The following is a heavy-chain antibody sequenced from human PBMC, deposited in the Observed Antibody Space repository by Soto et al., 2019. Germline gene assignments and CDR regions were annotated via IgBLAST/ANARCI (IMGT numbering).Heavy chain of an antibody. V-gene: IGHV1-69*01. J-gene: IGHJ4*02. CDR1: GGTFSSYS. CDR2: IIPIFGTA. Sequence: QVQLVQSGAEVKKPGSSVKVSCKASGGTFSSYSINWGRQAPGQGLEWMGEIIPIFGTANYAQKFQGRVTITEDESTSTAYMALSSRRTEDTDVYYCARAWVRHSGGIDYWGQGTLVTVSS. CDR3: ARAWVRHSGGIDY. D-gene: IGHD3-16*01.